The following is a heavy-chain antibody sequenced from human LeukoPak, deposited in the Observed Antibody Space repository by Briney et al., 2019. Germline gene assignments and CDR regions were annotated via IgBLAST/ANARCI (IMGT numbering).Heavy chain of an antibody. J-gene: IGHJ6*02. D-gene: IGHD3-10*01. CDR3: VRDGNRGYDMDV. Sequence: GGSLRLSCATSGFTLRYYQMNWVRQAPVKGLEWVSYINVVNGAIYYADSVKGRFTISGDIATNSVYLQMNSLRAEDTALYYCVRDGNRGYDMDVWGQGTAVTVSS. V-gene: IGHV3-48*01. CDR2: INVVNGAI. CDR1: GFTLRYYQ.